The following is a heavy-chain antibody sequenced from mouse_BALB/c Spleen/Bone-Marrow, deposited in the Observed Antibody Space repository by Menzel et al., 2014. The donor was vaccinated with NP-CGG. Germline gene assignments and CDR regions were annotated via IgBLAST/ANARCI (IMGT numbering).Heavy chain of an antibody. Sequence: LVESGAELVKPGASVKLSCTASGFNIKDTYMHWVKQRPEQGLEWIGRIDPANGNTKYDPKFQGKATITADTSSNTAYLQLSSLTSEDTAVYYCASYYYGRHFDVWGAGTTVTVSS. V-gene: IGHV14-3*02. J-gene: IGHJ1*01. CDR1: GFNIKDTY. CDR3: ASYYYGRHFDV. CDR2: IDPANGNT. D-gene: IGHD1-1*01.